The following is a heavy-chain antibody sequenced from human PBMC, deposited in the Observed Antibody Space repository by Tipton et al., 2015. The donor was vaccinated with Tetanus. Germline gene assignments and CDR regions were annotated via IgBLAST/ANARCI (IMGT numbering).Heavy chain of an antibody. Sequence: TLSLTCTVSGGPISSGVYYWGWLRQDPGKGLEWIGRISYSGNTAYNPSLKSRVAISVDTSKNQFFLKLTSVTAADTAVYYCARRGGDFLTGYYDSWGQGTPVIVSS. CDR1: GGPISSGVYY. J-gene: IGHJ4*02. CDR3: ARRGGDFLTGYYDS. V-gene: IGHV4-39*01. D-gene: IGHD3-9*01. CDR2: ISYSGNT.